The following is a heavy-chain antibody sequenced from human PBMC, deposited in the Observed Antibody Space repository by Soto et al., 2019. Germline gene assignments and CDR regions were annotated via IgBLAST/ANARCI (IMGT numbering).Heavy chain of an antibody. V-gene: IGHV3-21*01. Sequence: EVQLVESGGGLVKPGGSLRLSCAASGFTFSSYSMNWLRQAPGKGLEWVSSISSSSSYIYYADSVKGRFTISRDNAKNSLYLQMNSLRAEDTAVYYCARDPARVDMATSSFDYWGQGTLVTVSS. J-gene: IGHJ4*02. CDR3: ARDPARVDMATSSFDY. D-gene: IGHD5-12*01. CDR1: GFTFSSYS. CDR2: ISSSSSYI.